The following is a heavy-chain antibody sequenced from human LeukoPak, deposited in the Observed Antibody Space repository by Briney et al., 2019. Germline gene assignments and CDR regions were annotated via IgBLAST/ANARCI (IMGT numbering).Heavy chain of an antibody. CDR3: ARYKVPFAFDI. J-gene: IGHJ3*02. CDR2: IYYSGST. CDR1: GGSISSGSYY. D-gene: IGHD1-14*01. Sequence: SETLSLTCTVSGGSISSGSYYWSWIRQPPGKGLEWIGYIYYSGSTNYSPSLKSRVTISVDTSKNQFSLKLSSVTAADTAVYYCARYKVPFAFDIWGQGTMVTVSS. V-gene: IGHV4-61*01.